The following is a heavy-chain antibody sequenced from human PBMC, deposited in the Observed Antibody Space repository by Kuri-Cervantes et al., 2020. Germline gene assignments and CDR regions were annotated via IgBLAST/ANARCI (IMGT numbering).Heavy chain of an antibody. CDR2: VNHSGST. D-gene: IGHD6-13*01. CDR3: ARGRRGSSWNYFDY. J-gene: IGHJ4*02. CDR1: GGSFSNYY. Sequence: SETLSLTCAVYGGSFSNYYWNWIRQPPGKGLEWIGEVNHSGSTNYNPSLKSRVTISVDTSKNQFSLRLSSVTAADTAVYYCARGRRGSSWNYFDYWGQGTLVTVSS. V-gene: IGHV4-34*01.